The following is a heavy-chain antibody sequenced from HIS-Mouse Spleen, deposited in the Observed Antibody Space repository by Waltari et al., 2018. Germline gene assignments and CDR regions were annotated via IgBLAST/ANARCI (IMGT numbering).Heavy chain of an antibody. D-gene: IGHD3-16*01. CDR3: ARVGESTRDY. Sequence: QVQLVQSGAEVKKPGSSVKVSCKASGGTFSSYAISWVRQATGQGLEWMGGVIPILGNATSAKKFQGGGTITADECTSTAYMELGSLRSEDTAVYYCARVGESTRDYWGQGTLVTVSS. CDR2: VIPILGNA. J-gene: IGHJ4*02. CDR1: GGTFSSYA. V-gene: IGHV1-69*01.